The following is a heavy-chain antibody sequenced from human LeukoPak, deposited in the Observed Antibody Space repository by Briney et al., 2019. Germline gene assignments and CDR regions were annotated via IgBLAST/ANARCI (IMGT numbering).Heavy chain of an antibody. CDR3: AKDLKAMVRGVTDY. CDR1: GFTFNSYA. CDR2: ISGSGGST. J-gene: IGHJ4*02. Sequence: TGGSLRLSCAASGFTFNSYAMSWVRQAPGKGLEWVSAISGSGGSTYYADSVKGRFTISRDNSKNTLYLQMNSLRADDTAVYYCAKDLKAMVRGVTDYWGQGTLVTVSS. D-gene: IGHD3-10*01. V-gene: IGHV3-23*01.